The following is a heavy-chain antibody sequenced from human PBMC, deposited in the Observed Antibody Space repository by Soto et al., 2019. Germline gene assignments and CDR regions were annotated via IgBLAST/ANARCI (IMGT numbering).Heavy chain of an antibody. Sequence: TGGSLRLSCAASGFTFSSYAMSWVRQAPGKGLEWVSAISGSGGSTYYADSVKGRFTISRDNSKNTLYLQMNSLRAEDTAVYYCAKDSLNWNYRVGAYYNWFDPWGQGTLVTVSS. D-gene: IGHD1-7*01. CDR3: AKDSLNWNYRVGAYYNWFDP. V-gene: IGHV3-23*01. J-gene: IGHJ5*02. CDR1: GFTFSSYA. CDR2: ISGSGGST.